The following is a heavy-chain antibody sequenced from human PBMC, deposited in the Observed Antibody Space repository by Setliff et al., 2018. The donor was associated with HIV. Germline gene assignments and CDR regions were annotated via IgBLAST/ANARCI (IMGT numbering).Heavy chain of an antibody. CDR2: IYTSGST. CDR1: GGSISSYY. J-gene: IGHJ1*01. D-gene: IGHD6-19*01. CDR3: VRHGGWYGGSEYFQH. V-gene: IGHV4-59*08. Sequence: SETLSLTCTVSGGSISSYYWSWIRQPPGKGLEWIGYIYTSGSTNYNPSPKSRVTISVDTSKNQFSLKLSSVTAADTAAYYCVRHGGWYGGSEYFQHWGQGTLVTVAS.